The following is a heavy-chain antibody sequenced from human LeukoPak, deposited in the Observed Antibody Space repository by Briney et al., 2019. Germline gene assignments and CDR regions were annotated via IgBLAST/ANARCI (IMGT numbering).Heavy chain of an antibody. V-gene: IGHV4-30-4*07. CDR2: VYYSGGT. J-gene: IGHJ4*02. D-gene: IGHD5-12*01. Sequence: SETLSLTCAVSGGSISSGAYSWRWIRQPPRTGLEWIGYVYYSGGTYYNPSLKSRVTISVDTSKNQFSLKLSSVTAADTAVYYCASHSGGYAYWGQGTLVTVSS. CDR1: GGSISSGAYS. CDR3: ASHSGGYAY.